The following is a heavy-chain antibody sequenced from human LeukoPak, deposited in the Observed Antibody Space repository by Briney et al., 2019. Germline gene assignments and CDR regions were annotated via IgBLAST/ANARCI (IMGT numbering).Heavy chain of an antibody. CDR1: GGSISTSDYY. Sequence: SQTLSLTCTVAGGSISTSDYYWSWIRQPPGKGLEWIGYIYYSGTTYYNPSLKGRISFSMQTSKNQFSLNLRSVTAADTAVYYCARDPVYGSGTFWGQGTLVTVSS. CDR2: IYYSGTT. V-gene: IGHV4-30-4*01. J-gene: IGHJ4*02. D-gene: IGHD3-10*01. CDR3: ARDPVYGSGTF.